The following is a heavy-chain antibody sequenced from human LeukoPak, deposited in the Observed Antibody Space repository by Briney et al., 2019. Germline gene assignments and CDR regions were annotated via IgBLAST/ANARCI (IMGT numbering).Heavy chain of an antibody. D-gene: IGHD1-26*01. J-gene: IGHJ6*03. Sequence: GESLKISCKGSGYSFTSYWIGWVRQMPGKGLEWMGITYPRDSDTRYSPSFQGQVTISADKSISTAYLQWSSLKASDSAIYYCARAGVSYWDYHMDVWGKGTTVTVSS. V-gene: IGHV5-51*01. CDR2: TYPRDSDT. CDR1: GYSFTSYW. CDR3: ARAGVSYWDYHMDV.